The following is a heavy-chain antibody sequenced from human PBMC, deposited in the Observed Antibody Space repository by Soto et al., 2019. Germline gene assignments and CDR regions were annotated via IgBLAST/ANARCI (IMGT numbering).Heavy chain of an antibody. CDR2: IYYSGST. CDR3: ACRHVTARMDFDL. D-gene: IGHD2-21*02. J-gene: IGHJ2*01. Sequence: QVQLQESGPGLVKPSQTLSLTCTVSGGSISSGGYYWSWIRQHPGKGLEWIGYIYYSGSTYYNPSLKRRVTISVDTSKNHFSLKLSAVTAADTAVYYCACRHVTARMDFDLWGRGTLVTVSS. CDR1: GGSISSGGYY. V-gene: IGHV4-31*03.